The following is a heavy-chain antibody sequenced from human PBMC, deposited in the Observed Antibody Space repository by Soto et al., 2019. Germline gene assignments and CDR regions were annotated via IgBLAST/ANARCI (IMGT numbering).Heavy chain of an antibody. CDR3: TTSRSTPRIKSGDAFDI. CDR2: IKSKTDGGTT. CDR1: GFTFGSAW. V-gene: IGHV3-15*01. J-gene: IGHJ3*02. Sequence: GGSLRLSCAASGFTFGSAWMSWVRQAPGKGREWVGRIKSKTDGGTTDYAAPVKGRFTISRDDSKNTLYLQMNSLKTEDTAVYYCTTSRSTPRIKSGDAFDIWGQGTMVTVSS. D-gene: IGHD3-10*01.